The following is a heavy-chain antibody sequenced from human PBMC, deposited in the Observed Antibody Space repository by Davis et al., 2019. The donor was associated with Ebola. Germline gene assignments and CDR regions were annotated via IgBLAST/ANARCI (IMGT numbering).Heavy chain of an antibody. CDR3: VSLLH. V-gene: IGHV3-11*01. Sequence: PGGSLRLSCAASGFTVSSNYMTWIRQAPGKGLEWVAYISYSGATIYYADSVKGRFTISRDNAKNSLHLQMNSLRVEDTAMYYCVSLLHWGQGARVTVSS. J-gene: IGHJ4*02. CDR1: GFTVSSNY. CDR2: ISYSGATI.